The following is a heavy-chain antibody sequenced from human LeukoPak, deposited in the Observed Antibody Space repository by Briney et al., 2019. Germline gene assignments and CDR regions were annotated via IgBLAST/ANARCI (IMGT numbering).Heavy chain of an antibody. Sequence: GGSLRLSCAASGFTFSSFTMNWVRQAPGKGLEWVSSISSTSTYIHYADSVKGRFTISRDSAKNSLYLQMNSLRAEDTAVYYCASGSKDDYYYGMDVWGQGTTVTVSS. J-gene: IGHJ6*02. D-gene: IGHD5-24*01. CDR2: ISSTSTYI. V-gene: IGHV3-21*01. CDR3: ASGSKDDYYYGMDV. CDR1: GFTFSSFT.